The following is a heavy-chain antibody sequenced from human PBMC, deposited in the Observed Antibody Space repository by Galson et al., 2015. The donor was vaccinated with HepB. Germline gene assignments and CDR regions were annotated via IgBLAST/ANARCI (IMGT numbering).Heavy chain of an antibody. V-gene: IGHV4-61*01. D-gene: IGHD3-10*01. CDR3: ARGAMVRGVINWFDP. J-gene: IGHJ5*02. CDR1: GGSVSSGSYY. CDR2: IYYSGST. Sequence: ETLSLPCTISGGSVSSGSYYWSWIRQPPGKGLEWIGCIYYSGSTNYNPSLKSRVTISVDTSKNQFSLKLSSVTAADTAVYYCARGAMVRGVINWFDPWGQGTLVTVSS.